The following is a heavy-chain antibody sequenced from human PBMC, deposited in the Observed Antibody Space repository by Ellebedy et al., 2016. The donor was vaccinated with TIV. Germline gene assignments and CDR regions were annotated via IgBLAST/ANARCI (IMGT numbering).Heavy chain of an antibody. CDR3: ARETAAGGANWFDP. CDR2: IYYNGDT. CDR1: GDSISSGGYY. J-gene: IGHJ5*02. Sequence: MPSETLSLTCTVSGDSISSGGYYWSCIRQHPGKGLAWIAYIYYNGDTHYHPSLKSRLSLSLDTSKNQFSLRLNSVTAADTAVYYCARETAAGGANWFDPWGQGTLVTVSS. V-gene: IGHV4-31*03. D-gene: IGHD6-13*01.